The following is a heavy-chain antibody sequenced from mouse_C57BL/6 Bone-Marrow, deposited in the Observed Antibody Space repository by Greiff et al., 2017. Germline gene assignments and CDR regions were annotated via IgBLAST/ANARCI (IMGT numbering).Heavy chain of an antibody. J-gene: IGHJ2*01. V-gene: IGHV7-3*01. CDR1: GFTFTDYY. Sequence: EVQLQQSGGGLVQPGGSLSLSCAASGFTFTDYYMSWVRQPPGKALEWLGFIRNKANGYTTEYSASVKGRFTISRDNSQSILYLQMNALRAEDSATYYCARNYGSLDYWGQGTTLTVSS. CDR2: IRNKANGYTT. CDR3: ARNYGSLDY. D-gene: IGHD1-1*01.